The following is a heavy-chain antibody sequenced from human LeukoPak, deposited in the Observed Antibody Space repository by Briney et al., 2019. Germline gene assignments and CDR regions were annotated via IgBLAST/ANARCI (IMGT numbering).Heavy chain of an antibody. D-gene: IGHD2-2*01. CDR2: ISSSSSTI. CDR1: GFTLNNYW. Sequence: GGSLRLSCAASGFTLNNYWMSWVRQAPGEGLEWVSYISSSSSTIYYADSVKGRFTISRDNAKNSLFLQMNSLSDEDTAVYYCASEYCGSTSCYGFDYWGQGTLVTVSS. CDR3: ASEYCGSTSCYGFDY. J-gene: IGHJ4*02. V-gene: IGHV3-48*02.